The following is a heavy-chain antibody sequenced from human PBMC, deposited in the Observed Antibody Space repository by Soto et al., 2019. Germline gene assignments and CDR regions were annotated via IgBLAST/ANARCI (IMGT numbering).Heavy chain of an antibody. Sequence: QVQLVESGGGVVQPGRSLRLSCAASGFTFSNYGMHWVRKAPGKGLEWVAVTWYDGSKEYYADSVKGRFTISRDNSKNTLYLQINSLRDEDTAVYYCARGGGGSYLDYWGQGTLVTVSS. V-gene: IGHV3-33*01. CDR2: TWYDGSKE. CDR3: ARGGGGSYLDY. J-gene: IGHJ4*02. CDR1: GFTFSNYG. D-gene: IGHD1-26*01.